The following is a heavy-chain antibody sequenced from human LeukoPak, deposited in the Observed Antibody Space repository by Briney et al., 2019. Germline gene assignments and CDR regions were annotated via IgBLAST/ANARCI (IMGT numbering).Heavy chain of an antibody. CDR3: ARDRVDYYDSSGYWTPRFDY. CDR1: GGTFSSYA. Sequence: ASVKVSCKASGGTFSSYAISWVRQAPGQGLEWMGGIIPIFGTANYAQKFQGRVTMTTDTSTSTAYMELRSLRSDDTAVYYCARDRVDYYDSSGYWTPRFDYWGQGTLVTVSS. D-gene: IGHD3-22*01. V-gene: IGHV1-69*05. CDR2: IIPIFGTA. J-gene: IGHJ4*02.